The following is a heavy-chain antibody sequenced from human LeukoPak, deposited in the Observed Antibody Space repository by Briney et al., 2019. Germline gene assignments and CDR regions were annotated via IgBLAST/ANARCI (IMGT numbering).Heavy chain of an antibody. Sequence: PGGSLRLSCAASGFTFSSYSMNWVRQAPGKGLEWVSYISSSSSTIYYADSVMGRFTISRDNAKNSLYLQMNSLRAEDTAVYYCARDQRGLRFLEWLPHYYYYGMDVWGQGTTVTVSS. J-gene: IGHJ6*02. D-gene: IGHD3-3*01. CDR1: GFTFSSYS. CDR3: ARDQRGLRFLEWLPHYYYYGMDV. CDR2: ISSSSSTI. V-gene: IGHV3-48*01.